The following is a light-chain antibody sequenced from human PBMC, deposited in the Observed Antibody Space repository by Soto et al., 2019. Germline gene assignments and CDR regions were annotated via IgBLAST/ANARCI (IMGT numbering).Light chain of an antibody. CDR3: QQYGNSPRT. J-gene: IGKJ4*01. Sequence: DIVLTQSPGTLSLSPGERATLSCRASQSVSSSYFACYQQKPGQPPRLLIYGASSRATGTPDRMSGSGAARAFILTISRRQHADFSVYYCQQYGNSPRTFGGGTKVEIK. V-gene: IGKV3-20*01. CDR1: QSVSSSY. CDR2: GAS.